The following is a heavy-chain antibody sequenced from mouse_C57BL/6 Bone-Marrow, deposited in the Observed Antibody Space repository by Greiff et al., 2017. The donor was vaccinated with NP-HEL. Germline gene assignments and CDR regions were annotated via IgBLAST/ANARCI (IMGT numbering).Heavy chain of an antibody. J-gene: IGHJ2*01. CDR3: ARRGGRGYFDY. CDR2: ISNLASSI. D-gene: IGHD3-3*01. CDR1: GFTFSDYG. V-gene: IGHV5-15*04. Sequence: EVKLMESGGGLVQPGGSLKLSCAASGFTFSDYGMAWVRQAPRKGPEWVAFISNLASSIYYADTVTGRFTISRENAKNTLYLEMSSLRSEDTAMYYCARRGGRGYFDYWGQGTTLTVSS.